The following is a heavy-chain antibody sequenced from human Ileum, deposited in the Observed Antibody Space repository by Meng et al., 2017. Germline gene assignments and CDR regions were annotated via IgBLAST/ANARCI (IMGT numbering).Heavy chain of an antibody. CDR2: IYHSGST. Sequence: VQRQGPGPGLGKPSGTLSPPCAVSGGSISSSNWWSWVRQPPGKGLEWIGEIYHSGSTNYNPSLKSRVTISVDKSKNQFSLKLSSVTAADTAVYYCASLRYNWNYSADYWGQGTLVTVSS. V-gene: IGHV4-4*02. CDR3: ASLRYNWNYSADY. CDR1: GGSISSSNW. D-gene: IGHD1-7*01. J-gene: IGHJ4*02.